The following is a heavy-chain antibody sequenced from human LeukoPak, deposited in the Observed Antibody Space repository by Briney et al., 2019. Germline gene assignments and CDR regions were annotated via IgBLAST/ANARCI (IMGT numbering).Heavy chain of an antibody. Sequence: GASVKVSCKASGYTFTNYALRWVRQAPGQRLEWMGWTNGATGNTRFSQDFQGRLTITIDTSASTAYMELSSLRSEDTAVYYCARSPGGNARTWLDYWGQGTLVTVSS. CDR2: TNGATGNT. CDR3: ARSPGGNARTWLDY. CDR1: GYTFTNYA. D-gene: IGHD4-23*01. V-gene: IGHV1-3*02. J-gene: IGHJ4*02.